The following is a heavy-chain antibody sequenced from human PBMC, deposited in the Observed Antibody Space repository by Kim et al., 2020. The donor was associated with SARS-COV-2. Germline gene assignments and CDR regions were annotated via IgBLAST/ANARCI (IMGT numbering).Heavy chain of an antibody. J-gene: IGHJ4*02. Sequence: YYADSGKGRFTISRDNSKNTLYLQMNSLRAEDTAVYYCARIYLRGSYPEYWGQGTLVTVSS. CDR3: ARIYLRGSYPEY. D-gene: IGHD1-26*01. V-gene: IGHV3-66*01.